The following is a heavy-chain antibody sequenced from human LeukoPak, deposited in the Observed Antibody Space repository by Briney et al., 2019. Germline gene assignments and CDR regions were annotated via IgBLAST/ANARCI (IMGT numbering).Heavy chain of an antibody. CDR2: IYHSGST. CDR3: AARYYNYGMDV. Sequence: SETLSLTCAVSGGSISSSNWWRWVRQPPGKGLEWIGEIYHSGSTNYNPSLKSRVTISVDKSKNQFSLKLSSVTAADTAVYYWAARYYNYGMDVWGQGATVTVSS. CDR1: GGSISSSNW. J-gene: IGHJ6*02. V-gene: IGHV4-4*02.